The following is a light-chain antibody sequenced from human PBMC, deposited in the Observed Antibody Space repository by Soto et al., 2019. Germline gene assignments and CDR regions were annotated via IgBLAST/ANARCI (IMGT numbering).Light chain of an antibody. CDR3: QSYDGSLSGWV. CDR1: SSNIGAGYD. V-gene: IGLV1-40*01. Sequence: QSVLTQPPSVSGAPGQRVTISCTGSSSNIGAGYDVHWYQQLPGTAPKLLIYGNSNRPSGVPDRFSGSKSGTSASLAITGLKAEDGADYSCQSYDGSLSGWVFGGGTQLT. CDR2: GNS. J-gene: IGLJ3*02.